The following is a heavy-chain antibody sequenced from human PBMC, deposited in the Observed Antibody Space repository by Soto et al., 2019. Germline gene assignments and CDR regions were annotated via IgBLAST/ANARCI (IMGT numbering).Heavy chain of an antibody. J-gene: IGHJ4*02. CDR1: GYSFTTYW. CDR2: IDPGDSYT. Sequence: VQSGAESGAEVKKPGESLRISCKGSGYSFTTYWISWVRQMPGKGLEWMGTIDPGDSYTQYSPSFQGHVTISADKSINTAYLQWSSLKASDTAMYYCARLESGSCEYWGQGTLVTVSS. V-gene: IGHV5-10-1*01. CDR3: ARLESGSCEY. D-gene: IGHD1-26*01.